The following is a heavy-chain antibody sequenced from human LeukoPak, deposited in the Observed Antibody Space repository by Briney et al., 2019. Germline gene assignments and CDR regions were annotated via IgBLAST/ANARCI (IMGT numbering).Heavy chain of an antibody. J-gene: IGHJ4*02. CDR2: INPDGSFT. CDR1: GFTFSDYW. CDR3: ARGFSGKDEFDY. Sequence: GGSLRLSCAASGFTFSDYWMHWVRQVPGKGLVWVSRINPDGSFTNHADSVKGRFTISRDNAENTLYLQMNSLRAEDTAVYYCARGFSGKDEFDYWGQGTLVTVSS. V-gene: IGHV3-74*01. D-gene: IGHD3-10*01.